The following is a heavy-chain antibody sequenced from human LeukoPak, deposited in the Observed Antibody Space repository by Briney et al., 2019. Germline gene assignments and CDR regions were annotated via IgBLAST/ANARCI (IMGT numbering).Heavy chain of an antibody. CDR1: GVSIRTSTHY. Sequence: PSETLSLTRTVCGVSIRTSTHYWAWIRQPPGKGLEWIASMFYGGSTYYNASLRSRLSLSVATSRNQFSLKLTSVTASDTAIFYCVRQGGWGGAASLIDFWGQGTLVTVSS. J-gene: IGHJ4*02. CDR3: VRQGGWGGAASLIDF. V-gene: IGHV4-39*01. CDR2: MFYGGST. D-gene: IGHD2-15*01.